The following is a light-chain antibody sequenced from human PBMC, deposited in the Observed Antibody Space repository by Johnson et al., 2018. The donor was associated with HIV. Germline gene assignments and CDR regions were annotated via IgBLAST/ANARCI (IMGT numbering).Light chain of an antibody. V-gene: IGLV1-51*02. J-gene: IGLJ1*01. CDR2: ENN. CDR3: GTWDNSLSAGV. Sequence: QSVLTQPPSVSAAPGQKVTISCSGSSSNIGNNYVSWYQQLPGTAPKLLICENNKRPSGIPDRFSGSKSDTSATLGITGLQTGDEADYYCGTWDNSLSAGVFGTGTKVTVL. CDR1: SSNIGNNY.